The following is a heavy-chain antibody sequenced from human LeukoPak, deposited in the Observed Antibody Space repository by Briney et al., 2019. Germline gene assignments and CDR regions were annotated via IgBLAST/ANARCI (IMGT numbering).Heavy chain of an antibody. Sequence: GASVKVSCKASGYTFTSYYMHWVRQAPGQGLEWMGIINPSGGSTIYAQKFQGRVTMTEDTSTDTAYMELSSLRSEDTAVYYCATVPLSVGATPGDYWGQGTLVAVSP. D-gene: IGHD1-26*01. V-gene: IGHV1-46*01. J-gene: IGHJ4*02. CDR1: GYTFTSYY. CDR3: ATVPLSVGATPGDY. CDR2: INPSGGST.